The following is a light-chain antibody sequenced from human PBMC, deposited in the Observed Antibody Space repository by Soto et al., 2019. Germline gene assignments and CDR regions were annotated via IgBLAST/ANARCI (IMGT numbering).Light chain of an antibody. J-gene: IGLJ3*02. CDR3: SSYTTAYTQV. CDR1: NNDVGAYTY. CDR2: EVS. Sequence: QSALTQPASVSGSPGQSITISCTGTNNDVGAYTYVSWYQQHPGKAPRLIIYEVSERPSGVSDRFSGSKSGNTASLTISRLQAEDEAHYYCSSYTTAYTQVFGGGTKLTVL. V-gene: IGLV2-14*01.